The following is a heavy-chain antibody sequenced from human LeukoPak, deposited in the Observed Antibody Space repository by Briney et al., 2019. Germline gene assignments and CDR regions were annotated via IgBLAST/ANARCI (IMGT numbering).Heavy chain of an antibody. CDR1: GFVLSDYG. CDR2: VRNDGSNE. J-gene: IGHJ5*02. CDR3: AEESDSGYHSEGPKT. V-gene: IGHV3-30*02. D-gene: IGHD5-12*01. Sequence: GGSLRLSCTASGFVLSDYGMHWVRQAPGKGLEWVAFVRNDGSNEYYVGSVKGRFTISRDKSKNTLYLQMNSLRAEDTAVYPCAEESDSGYHSEGPKTWGLGTLVTVSS.